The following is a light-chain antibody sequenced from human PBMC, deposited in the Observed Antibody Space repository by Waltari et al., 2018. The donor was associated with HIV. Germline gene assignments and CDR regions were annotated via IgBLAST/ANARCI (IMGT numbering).Light chain of an antibody. CDR3: ATWDYSSSGSWV. J-gene: IGLJ3*02. CDR2: RNN. CDR1: SSNIGSHF. V-gene: IGLV1-47*01. Sequence: QSVLTQPPSASGTPGQRVTISCSGGSSNIGSHFVYWYQQVAGTTPKLLIFRNNKRPSGVPDRCSGSKSVTSASLSISGLRPEDEADYYCATWDYSSSGSWVFGGGTKVTVL.